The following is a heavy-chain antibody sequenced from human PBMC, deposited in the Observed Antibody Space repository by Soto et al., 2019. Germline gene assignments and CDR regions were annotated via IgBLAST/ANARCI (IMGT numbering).Heavy chain of an antibody. CDR2: ISGSGSST. Sequence: GGSLRLSCAASGFTFRSYAMSWVRQAPGKGPEWVSTISGSGSSTYSADSVKGRFTISRDNSKNTLYLQMNSLRVEDTAIYYCAKAWGIDYWGQGTLVTVSS. J-gene: IGHJ4*02. V-gene: IGHV3-23*01. CDR3: AKAWGIDY. CDR1: GFTFRSYA. D-gene: IGHD7-27*01.